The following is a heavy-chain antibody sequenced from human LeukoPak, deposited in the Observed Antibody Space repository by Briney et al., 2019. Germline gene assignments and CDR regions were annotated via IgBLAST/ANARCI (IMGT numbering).Heavy chain of an antibody. V-gene: IGHV4-34*01. CDR2: INHSGST. CDR1: GGSISSYY. Sequence: SETLSLTCTVSGGSISSYYWSWIRQPPGKGLEWIGEINHSGSTNYNPSLKSRVTISVDTSKNQFSLKLSSATAADTAVYYCARGKYCSSTSCYGTRAALNYWGQGTLVTVSS. J-gene: IGHJ4*02. CDR3: ARGKYCSSTSCYGTRAALNY. D-gene: IGHD2-2*01.